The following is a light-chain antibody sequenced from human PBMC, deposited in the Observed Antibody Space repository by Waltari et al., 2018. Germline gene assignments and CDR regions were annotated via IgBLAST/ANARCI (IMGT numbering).Light chain of an antibody. V-gene: IGLV1-47*01. J-gene: IGLJ3*02. Sequence: QSVLTQPPSASGTPGQKVTISCNGSSSNIGSNYVYWYQQFPGTAPKLLIFKNNQRPSGLPARFSDSKSGTPASLAINVLRSEDEADYYCAAWDDSLSGLVLGGGTKVTVL. CDR2: KNN. CDR3: AAWDDSLSGLV. CDR1: SSNIGSNY.